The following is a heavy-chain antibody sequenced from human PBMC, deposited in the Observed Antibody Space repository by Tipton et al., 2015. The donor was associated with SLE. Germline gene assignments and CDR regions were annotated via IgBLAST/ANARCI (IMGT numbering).Heavy chain of an antibody. CDR2: IYHSGST. CDR3: ARGPYGDHYYYYGMDV. V-gene: IGHV4-38-2*01. J-gene: IGHJ6*02. Sequence: TLSLTCAVSGYSISSGYYWGWIRQPPGKGLEWIGSIYHSGSTYYNPSLKSRVTISVDTSKNQFSLKLSSVTAADTAVYYCARGPYGDHYYYYGMDVWGQGTTVTVSS. CDR1: GYSISSGYY. D-gene: IGHD4-17*01.